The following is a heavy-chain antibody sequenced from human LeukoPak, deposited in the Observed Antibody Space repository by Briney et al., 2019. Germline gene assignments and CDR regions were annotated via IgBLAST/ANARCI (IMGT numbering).Heavy chain of an antibody. CDR1: GFTFNNYA. V-gene: IGHV3-23*01. D-gene: IGHD6-13*01. Sequence: GGSLRLSCAASGFTFNNYALSWVRQAPGKGLEWVSAISGSGGSTYYADSVKGRFTISRDNSKNTLYLQMNSLRAEDTAVYYCAKAKDSSNLEFDYWGQGTLVTVSS. CDR2: ISGSGGST. J-gene: IGHJ4*02. CDR3: AKAKDSSNLEFDY.